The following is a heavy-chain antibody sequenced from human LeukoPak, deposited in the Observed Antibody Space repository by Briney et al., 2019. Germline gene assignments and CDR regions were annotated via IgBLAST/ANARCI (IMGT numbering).Heavy chain of an antibody. CDR1: GFTFSSYA. Sequence: GGSLRLSCAASGFTFSSYAMSWVRQAPGKGLEWVSAISGSGGSTYYADSVKGRFTISRDNPKNTLYLQMNSLRAEDTAVYYCANLPSTTGTTFHFDYWGQGTLVTVSS. CDR3: ANLPSTTGTTFHFDY. CDR2: ISGSGGST. J-gene: IGHJ4*02. D-gene: IGHD1-1*01. V-gene: IGHV3-23*01.